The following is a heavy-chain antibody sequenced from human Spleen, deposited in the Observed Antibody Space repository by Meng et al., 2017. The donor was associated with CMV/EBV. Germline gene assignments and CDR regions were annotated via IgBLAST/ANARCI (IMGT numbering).Heavy chain of an antibody. CDR2: IYTSGST. J-gene: IGHJ2*01. D-gene: IGHD6-13*01. CDR1: GGSISSGSYY. CDR3: ARTGYSSSQMGWYFDL. V-gene: IGHV4-61*02. Sequence: QVHRQESGPGPVKPSHTLSLTCTVSGGSISSGSYYWSWIRQPAGKGLEWIGRIYTSGSTNYNPSLKSRVTISVDTSKNQFSLKLSSVTAADTAVYYCARTGYSSSQMGWYFDLWGRGTLVTVSS.